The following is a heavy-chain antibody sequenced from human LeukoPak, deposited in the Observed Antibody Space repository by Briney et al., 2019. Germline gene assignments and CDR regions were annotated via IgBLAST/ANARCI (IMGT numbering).Heavy chain of an antibody. J-gene: IGHJ4*02. Sequence: GGSLRLSCAASGFTFSSYAMSWVRQAPGKGLDWVSAISGSGGSTYYADSVKGRFTISRDNSKNTLYLQMNSLRAEDTAVYYCARDVSGWFALDYWGQGTLVTVSS. V-gene: IGHV3-23*01. D-gene: IGHD6-19*01. CDR2: ISGSGGST. CDR3: ARDVSGWFALDY. CDR1: GFTFSSYA.